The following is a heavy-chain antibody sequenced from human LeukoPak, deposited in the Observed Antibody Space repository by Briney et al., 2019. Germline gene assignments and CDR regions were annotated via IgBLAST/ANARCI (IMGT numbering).Heavy chain of an antibody. Sequence: KTSETLSLTCTVSGGSISSFYWSWIRQPPGKGLEWIGYIYCSGSTNYNPSLKSRVTISVDTSKNQFSLKLSSVTAADTAVYYCARAHSIAVAADTLDYWGQGTLVTVSS. CDR3: ARAHSIAVAADTLDY. CDR1: GGSISSFY. J-gene: IGHJ4*02. V-gene: IGHV4-59*01. D-gene: IGHD6-19*01. CDR2: IYCSGST.